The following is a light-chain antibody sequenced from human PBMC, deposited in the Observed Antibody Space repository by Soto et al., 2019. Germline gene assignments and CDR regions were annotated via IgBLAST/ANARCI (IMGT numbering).Light chain of an antibody. CDR2: FGS. CDR1: QSLLQSNGYNY. V-gene: IGKV2-28*01. CDR3: RESEQSPPT. J-gene: IGKJ4*02. Sequence: DTVMTQSPLSLPVTPGEPASISCSSSQSLLQSNGYNYLDWYLQNPGQSPQLLIYFGSYRAYGVPDRFSGRGSGTDFTHKIRIVEAEDVGVYCCRESEQSPPTVGGGTKVEI.